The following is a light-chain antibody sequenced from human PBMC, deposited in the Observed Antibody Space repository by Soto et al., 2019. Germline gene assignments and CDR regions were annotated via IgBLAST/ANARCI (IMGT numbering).Light chain of an antibody. V-gene: IGKV1-5*03. J-gene: IGKJ1*01. CDR3: QQYNFYPRT. CDR2: KAS. Sequence: DIQMTQSPSTLSASVGDTVTITCRASQSISTWLAWYQQKPGKVPKLLIYKASSLQSGVPSRFSGIGSGTEFTLTISSLQPDDFATYYCQQYNFYPRTFGQGTKVEIK. CDR1: QSISTW.